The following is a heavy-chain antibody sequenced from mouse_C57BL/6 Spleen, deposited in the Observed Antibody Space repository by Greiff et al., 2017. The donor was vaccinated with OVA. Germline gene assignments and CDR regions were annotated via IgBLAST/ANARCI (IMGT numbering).Heavy chain of an antibody. CDR3: AEGNYGYDEGFAY. Sequence: VQLQQSGAELVKPGASVKMSCKASGYTFTSYWITWVKQRPGQGLEWIGDIYPGSGSTNYNEKFKSKATLTVDKSSSTAYMQLSSLTSEDSAVYYCAEGNYGYDEGFAYWGQGTLVTVSA. CDR1: GYTFTSYW. V-gene: IGHV1-55*01. D-gene: IGHD2-2*01. J-gene: IGHJ3*01. CDR2: IYPGSGST.